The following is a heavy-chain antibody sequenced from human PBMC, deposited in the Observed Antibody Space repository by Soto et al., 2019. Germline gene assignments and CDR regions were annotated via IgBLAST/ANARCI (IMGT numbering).Heavy chain of an antibody. V-gene: IGHV4-31*03. J-gene: IGHJ5*02. D-gene: IGHD3-10*01. CDR1: GGSISSGGYY. Sequence: TLSLTCTVSGGSISSGGYYWSWIRQHPGKGLEWIGYIYYSGSTYYNPSLKSRVTISVDTSKNQFSLKLSSVTAADTAVYYCARALDYYGSGNNWFDPWGQGTLVTVSS. CDR2: IYYSGST. CDR3: ARALDYYGSGNNWFDP.